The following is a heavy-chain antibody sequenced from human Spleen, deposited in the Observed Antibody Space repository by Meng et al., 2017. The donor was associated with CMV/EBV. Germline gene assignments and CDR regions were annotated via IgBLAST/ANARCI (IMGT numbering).Heavy chain of an antibody. CDR3: ARGLNIVVVPAAMGYNWFDP. V-gene: IGHV4-4*07. CDR1: WCSISSYY. CDR2: IYTSGST. D-gene: IGHD2-2*01. J-gene: IGHJ5*02. Sequence: QAVVAVSGQPPDTLSLSCTFLWCSISSYYWSCIRPPAGKGLEWIGRIYTSGSTNYNPSLKSRVTMSVDTSKNQFSLKLSSVTAADTAVYYCARGLNIVVVPAAMGYNWFDPWGQGTLVTVSS.